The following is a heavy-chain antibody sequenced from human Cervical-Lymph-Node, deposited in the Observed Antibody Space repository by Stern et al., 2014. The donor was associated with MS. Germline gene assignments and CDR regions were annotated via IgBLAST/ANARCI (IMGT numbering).Heavy chain of an antibody. CDR1: GFTFTLYT. CDR3: ARVVGATDAFDM. CDR2: ISATNSYI. J-gene: IGHJ3*02. Sequence: EVQLVESGGGLVKPGGSLRLSCAASGFTFTLYTIHWVRQAPGKGPEWVSSISATNSYIYSADLVKGRFTISRDNAKNSLYLQMNSLRAEDTALYYCARVVGATDAFDMWGQGTMVTVSS. D-gene: IGHD1-26*01. V-gene: IGHV3-21*02.